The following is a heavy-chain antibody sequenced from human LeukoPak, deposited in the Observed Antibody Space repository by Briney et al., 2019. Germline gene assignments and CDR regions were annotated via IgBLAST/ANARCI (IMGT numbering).Heavy chain of an antibody. Sequence: SGPTLVNPTQTLTLTCTFSGFSLSTSGVGVGWIRQPPGKALEWLALIYWDDDKRYSPSLKSRLTITKDTSKNQVVLTMTNMDPVDTATYYCAHQTTVTTLVVETFDYWGQGTLVTVSS. V-gene: IGHV2-5*02. CDR2: IYWDDDK. J-gene: IGHJ4*02. CDR3: AHQTTVTTLVVETFDY. CDR1: GFSLSTSGVG. D-gene: IGHD4-17*01.